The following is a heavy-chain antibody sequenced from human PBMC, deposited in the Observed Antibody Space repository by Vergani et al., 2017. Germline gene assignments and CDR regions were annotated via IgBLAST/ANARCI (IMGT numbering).Heavy chain of an antibody. CDR3: ARGAGYCSSTSCPPTLRHYYYYIDV. V-gene: IGHV3-43*01. J-gene: IGHJ6*03. D-gene: IGHD2-2*01. Sequence: EVQLVESGGVVVQPGGSLRLSCAASGFTFDDYTMHWVRQAPGKGLEWVSLISWDGGSTYYADSVKGRFTISRDNSKNSLYLQMNGLRAEDTAVYYCARGAGYCSSTSCPPTLRHYYYYIDVWGKGTTVTVSS. CDR2: ISWDGGST. CDR1: GFTFDDYT.